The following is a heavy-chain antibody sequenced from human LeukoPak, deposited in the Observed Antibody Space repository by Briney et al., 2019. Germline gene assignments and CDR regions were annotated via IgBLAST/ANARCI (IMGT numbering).Heavy chain of an antibody. J-gene: IGHJ4*02. CDR2: INPNSGGT. CDR3: AREYCSGGSCYFLY. V-gene: IGHV1-2*02. Sequence: QAPGXXXXWMGWINPNSGGTNYAQKFQGRVTMTRDTSISTAYMELSRLRSDDTAVYYCAREYCSGGSCYFLYWGQGTLVTVSS. D-gene: IGHD2-15*01.